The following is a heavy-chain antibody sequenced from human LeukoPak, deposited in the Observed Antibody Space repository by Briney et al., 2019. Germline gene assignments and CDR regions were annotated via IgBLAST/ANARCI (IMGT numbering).Heavy chain of an antibody. CDR1: GFSFSSSV. Sequence: GGSLRLSCAASGFSFSSSVMHWVRQAPGKGLGWVALIWYDGSSKYYRDSVKGRFTISRDNSKNTLYLQMNSLRDEDTAVYYRAREIGLNIVATFGYWGQGTLVTVSS. CDR2: IWYDGSSK. CDR3: AREIGLNIVATFGY. J-gene: IGHJ4*02. D-gene: IGHD5-12*01. V-gene: IGHV3-33*01.